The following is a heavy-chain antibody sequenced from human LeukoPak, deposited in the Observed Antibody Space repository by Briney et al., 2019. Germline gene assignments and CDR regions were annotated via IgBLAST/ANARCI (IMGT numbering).Heavy chain of an antibody. CDR3: AREGYYGSGSPPSLYFDY. D-gene: IGHD3-10*01. Sequence: GGSLRLSCVGSGFTFSNYAMHWVRQAPGKGLEWVAVTSSDLNVKLYADSVKGRFTISRDNSRSTLYLQMNSLRPEDTAIYYCAREGYYGSGSPPSLYFDYWGQGTLVTVSS. J-gene: IGHJ4*02. CDR2: TSSDLNVK. CDR1: GFTFSNYA. V-gene: IGHV3-30*03.